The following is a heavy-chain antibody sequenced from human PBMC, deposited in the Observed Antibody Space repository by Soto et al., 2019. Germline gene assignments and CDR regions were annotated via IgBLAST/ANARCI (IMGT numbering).Heavy chain of an antibody. Sequence: EVQLVETGGGLIQPGGSLRLSCAASGFTVSSNFMSWVRQAPGKGLEWVSLLYSGGRTYYADSVMGRFTISRDNSKNTLYLQMNSLRAEDTAVYYCARVVAYEGADSWGQGTLVTVSS. D-gene: IGHD2-15*01. CDR3: ARVVAYEGADS. J-gene: IGHJ4*02. V-gene: IGHV3-53*02. CDR2: LYSGGRT. CDR1: GFTVSSNF.